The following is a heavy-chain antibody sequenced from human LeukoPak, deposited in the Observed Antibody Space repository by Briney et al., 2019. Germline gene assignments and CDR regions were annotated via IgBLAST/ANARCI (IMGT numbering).Heavy chain of an antibody. CDR3: AKDLLAATIDYYFDY. J-gene: IGHJ4*02. D-gene: IGHD5-12*01. Sequence: GGSLRLSCAASRFTFSSYAMSWVRQAPGKGLEWVSVISGSGGRTYYADSVKGRFTISRDNSKNTLYVQMNSLRAEDTAVYYCAKDLLAATIDYYFDYWGQGTLVTVSS. V-gene: IGHV3-23*01. CDR1: RFTFSSYA. CDR2: ISGSGGRT.